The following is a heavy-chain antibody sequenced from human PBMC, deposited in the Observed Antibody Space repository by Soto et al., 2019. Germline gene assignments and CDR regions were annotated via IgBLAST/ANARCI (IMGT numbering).Heavy chain of an antibody. CDR3: ARGTWLGVELWLLRRAFDI. Sequence: PSETLSLTCTFSGGSISSEVYYLSWLRQHPGKGLEWIGEINDSGSTYYNPSLKSRVTISVDTSKNQFSLKLSSVTAADTAVYYCARGTWLGVELWLLRRAFDIWGQGTMVTVS. V-gene: IGHV4-31*03. CDR1: GGSISSEVYY. D-gene: IGHD5-18*01. J-gene: IGHJ3*02. CDR2: INDSGST.